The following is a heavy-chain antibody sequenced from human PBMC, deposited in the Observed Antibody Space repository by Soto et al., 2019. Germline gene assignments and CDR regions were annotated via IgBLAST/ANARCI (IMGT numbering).Heavy chain of an antibody. Sequence: TLSLTCTVSGGSISSYYWSWIRQPPGKGLEWIGYIYYSGSTNYNPSLKSRVTISVDTSKNQFSLKLSSVTAADTAVYYCATLYGDTDYWGQGTLVTVSS. CDR3: ATLYGDTDY. CDR2: IYYSGST. D-gene: IGHD4-17*01. J-gene: IGHJ4*02. V-gene: IGHV4-59*01. CDR1: GGSISSYY.